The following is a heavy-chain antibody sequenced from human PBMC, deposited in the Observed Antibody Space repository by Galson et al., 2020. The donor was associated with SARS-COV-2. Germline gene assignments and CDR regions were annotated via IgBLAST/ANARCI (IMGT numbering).Heavy chain of an antibody. CDR1: GFSFSSYA. J-gene: IGHJ4*02. Sequence: GGSLRLSCAGSGFSFSSYAMSWVRQAPGKGLEWVPVISATGGSTYYADSVKGRFTVSRDHAENTVYLHMNSLRAEDTAVYYCAKGLRYLEWLFHYFDLWGQGTLVTVSS. CDR2: ISATGGST. V-gene: IGHV3-23*01. D-gene: IGHD3-3*01. CDR3: AKGLRYLEWLFHYFDL.